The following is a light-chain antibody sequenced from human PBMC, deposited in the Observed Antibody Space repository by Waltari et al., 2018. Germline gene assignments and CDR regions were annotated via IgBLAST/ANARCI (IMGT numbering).Light chain of an antibody. V-gene: IGLV3-19*01. CDR2: DKN. J-gene: IGLJ2*01. CDR3: HSRDASGVAGS. CDR1: SLRSYY. Sequence: SSELTQDPAVSVAMGQTVRITCQGDSLRSYYASWYQQRPGQAPQLVIYDKNNRPSGVPDRFSGSSSHNTGSLTITGAQAEDEASYYCHSRDASGVAGSFGGGTKLTVL.